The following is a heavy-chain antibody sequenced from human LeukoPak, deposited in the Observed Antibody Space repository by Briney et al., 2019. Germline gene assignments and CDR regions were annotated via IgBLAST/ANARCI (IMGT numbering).Heavy chain of an antibody. V-gene: IGHV4-59*01. CDR1: GASIGSYY. D-gene: IGHD5-12*01. CDR2: IYYSGTT. CDR3: ARDGYSGYGPNIYFDY. Sequence: SETLSLTCTVSGASIGSYYWNGIRQPPGKGLQWIGYIYYSGTTNYNPSLKSRVTISIDTSKNQFSLELSSVTAADTAVYYCARDGYSGYGPNIYFDYWGQGTLVTVSS. J-gene: IGHJ4*02.